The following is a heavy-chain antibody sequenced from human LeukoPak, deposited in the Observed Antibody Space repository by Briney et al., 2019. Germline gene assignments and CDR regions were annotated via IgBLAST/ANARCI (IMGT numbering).Heavy chain of an antibody. Sequence: PGGSLRVSCAAYGLTVSSEYLAWVRQAPGKGLEWISVIYGAGATYYADSVQGRFTISRDTYSNALYLQMNSLRVEDTAVYHCARLLPASRHYFDYWGQGTLVTVSS. V-gene: IGHV3-53*01. J-gene: IGHJ4*02. D-gene: IGHD2-15*01. CDR3: ARLLPASRHYFDY. CDR2: IYGAGAT. CDR1: GLTVSSEY.